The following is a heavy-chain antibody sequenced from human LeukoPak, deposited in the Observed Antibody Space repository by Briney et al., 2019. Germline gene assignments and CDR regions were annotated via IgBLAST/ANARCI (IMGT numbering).Heavy chain of an antibody. J-gene: IGHJ4*02. V-gene: IGHV1-2*06. D-gene: IGHD6-19*01. CDR2: INPNSGGT. CDR1: GYTFTGYY. Sequence: ASVRVSCKASGYTFTGYYIHWVRQAPGQGLEWMGRINPNSGGTNYAQKFQGRVTMTRDTSISTAYMELSRLRSDDTAVYYCARESSSGWYGVDYWGQGTLVTVSS. CDR3: ARESSSGWYGVDY.